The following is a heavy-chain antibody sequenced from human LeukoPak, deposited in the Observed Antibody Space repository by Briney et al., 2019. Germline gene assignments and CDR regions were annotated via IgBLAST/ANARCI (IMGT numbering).Heavy chain of an antibody. CDR3: ARGGGSSSWYGNWFDP. CDR1: GDSVSSNSAA. V-gene: IGHV6-1*01. J-gene: IGHJ5*02. Sequence: SQTLSLTCAISGDSVSSNSAAWTWIRQSPSRGLEWLGRTYYRSKWYNDYAVSVKSRITINPDTSKNQFSLQLNSVTPEDTAVYYCARGGGSSSWYGNWFDPWGQGTLVTVSS. CDR2: TYYRSKWYN. D-gene: IGHD6-13*01.